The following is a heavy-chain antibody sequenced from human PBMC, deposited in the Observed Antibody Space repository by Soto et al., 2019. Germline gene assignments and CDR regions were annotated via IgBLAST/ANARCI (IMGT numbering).Heavy chain of an antibody. J-gene: IGHJ4*01. CDR3: ARELNPYRSAYYYFAY. Sequence: QVQLVQSGPEVKMPGASVKVSCKTSGYTFTDYGLAWLRQAPGQRPEWMGWVGTNNANTNYAQKFQGRVTMTTDRSTTTTCMELRSLSSADPAVYYCARELNPYRSAYYYFAYWGHG. CDR2: VGTNNANT. CDR1: GYTFTDYG. D-gene: IGHD3-3*01. V-gene: IGHV1-18*01.